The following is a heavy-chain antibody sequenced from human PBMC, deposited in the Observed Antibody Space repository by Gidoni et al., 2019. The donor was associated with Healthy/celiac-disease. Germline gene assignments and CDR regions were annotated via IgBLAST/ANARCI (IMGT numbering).Heavy chain of an antibody. CDR3: AREDSSGPWKKFDY. CDR1: GGTFSSYT. D-gene: IGHD3-22*01. CDR2: IIPILGIA. Sequence: QVQLVQSGAEVTKPGSSVKVSCKASGGTFSSYTISWVRQAPGQGLEWMGRIIPILGIANYAQKFQGRVTITADKSTSTAYMELSSLRSEDTAVYYCAREDSSGPWKKFDYWGQGTLVTVSS. J-gene: IGHJ4*02. V-gene: IGHV1-69*08.